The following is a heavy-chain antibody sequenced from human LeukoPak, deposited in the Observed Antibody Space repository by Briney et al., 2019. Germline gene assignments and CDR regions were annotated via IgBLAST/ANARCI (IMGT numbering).Heavy chain of an antibody. CDR1: GGSISSGDYY. CDR2: IYYSGST. V-gene: IGHV4-30-4*01. D-gene: IGHD4/OR15-4a*01. J-gene: IGHJ3*02. CDR3: ASRWSYDAFDI. Sequence: SETLSLTCTVSGGSISSGDYYWSWIRQPPGKGLEWIGYIYYSGSTYYNPSLKSRVTISVDTSKNQFSLKLSSVTAADTAVYYCASRWSYDAFDIWGQGTMVTVSS.